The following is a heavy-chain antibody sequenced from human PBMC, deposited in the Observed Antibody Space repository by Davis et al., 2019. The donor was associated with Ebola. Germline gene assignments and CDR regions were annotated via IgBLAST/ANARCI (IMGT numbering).Heavy chain of an antibody. J-gene: IGHJ5*02. V-gene: IGHV1-46*01. CDR2: INPSGGST. D-gene: IGHD2-2*01. CDR1: GYTFTSYY. CDR3: AKDTRGIYNWFDP. Sequence: ASVKVSCKASGYTFTSYYMHWVRQAPGQGLEWMGIINPSGGSTSYAQKFRGRVTMTRDTSTSTVYMELGSLRAEDTAVYYCAKDTRGIYNWFDPWGQGTPVTVSS.